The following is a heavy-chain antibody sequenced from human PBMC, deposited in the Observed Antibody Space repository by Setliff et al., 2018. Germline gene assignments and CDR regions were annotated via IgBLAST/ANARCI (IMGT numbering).Heavy chain of an antibody. CDR3: AKASVWVVDANCGSFDV. J-gene: IGHJ3*01. Sequence: SVKVSCKVSGGAFTSHGVSWVRQAPGQGLEWMGGIIPIYGPAKYAQKFQGRVEITTDESTNTAYMELSSLTSDDTATYYCAKASVWVVDANCGSFDVWGQGTVVT. CDR1: GGAFTSHG. CDR2: IIPIYGPA. D-gene: IGHD2-15*01. V-gene: IGHV1-69*05.